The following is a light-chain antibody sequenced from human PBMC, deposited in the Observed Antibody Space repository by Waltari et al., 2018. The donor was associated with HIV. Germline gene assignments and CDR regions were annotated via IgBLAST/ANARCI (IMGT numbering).Light chain of an antibody. CDR3: CSYAGSGLV. Sequence: QSALTQSASVSGSPGQSITISCTGTSSDVGAYTLVSLYQQHPGAVPKLLIYEVTKRPSAVSTRCSGSKSGNTASLTISGLQAEDEADYYCCSYAGSGLVFGGGTKLTVL. V-gene: IGLV2-23*02. J-gene: IGLJ3*02. CDR2: EVT. CDR1: SSDVGAYTL.